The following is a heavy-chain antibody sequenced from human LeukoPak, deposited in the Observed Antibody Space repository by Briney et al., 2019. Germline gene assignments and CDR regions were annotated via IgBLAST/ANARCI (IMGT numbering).Heavy chain of an antibody. CDR2: IYTSGST. CDR3: ARESSGYSYGFGWFDP. V-gene: IGHV4-4*07. Sequence: SETLSLTCTVSGGSISSYYWSWIRQPAGKGLEWIGRIYTSGSTNYNPSLKSRVTMSVDTSKNQFSLKLSSVTAADTAVYYCARESSGYSYGFGWFDPWGQGTLVTVSS. J-gene: IGHJ5*02. D-gene: IGHD5-18*01. CDR1: GGSISSYY.